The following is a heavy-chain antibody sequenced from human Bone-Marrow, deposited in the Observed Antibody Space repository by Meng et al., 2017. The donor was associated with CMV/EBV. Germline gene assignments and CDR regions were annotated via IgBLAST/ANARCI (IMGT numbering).Heavy chain of an antibody. Sequence: ASVKVSCKASGYTFTSYYMDWVRQDPGQGLEWMGIINPSGGSTSYAQKFQGSVTMTRDTSTSTVYMELSSLRSEDTAVYYCARDLVVAAQGDYYYYGMDVWGQGTTVTVSS. CDR1: GYTFTSYY. CDR3: ARDLVVAAQGDYYYYGMDV. D-gene: IGHD2-15*01. V-gene: IGHV1-46*01. J-gene: IGHJ6*02. CDR2: INPSGGST.